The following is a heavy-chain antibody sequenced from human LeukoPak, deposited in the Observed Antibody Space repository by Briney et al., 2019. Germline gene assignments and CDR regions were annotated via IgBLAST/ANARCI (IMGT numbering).Heavy chain of an antibody. V-gene: IGHV3-23*01. D-gene: IGHD3-10*02. CDR1: GFTFSSYA. J-gene: IGHJ6*04. CDR2: ISGSTGRT. Sequence: GGSLRLSCAASGFTFSSYAMSWVRQAPGKGLEWVSAISGSTGRTYYADSVKGRFTISRDNSKNTLYLQMNSLRAEDTAVYYCAELGITMIGGVWGKGTTVTISS. CDR3: AELGITMIGGV.